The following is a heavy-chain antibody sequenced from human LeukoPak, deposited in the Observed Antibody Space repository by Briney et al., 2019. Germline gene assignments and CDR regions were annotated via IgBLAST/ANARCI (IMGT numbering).Heavy chain of an antibody. CDR3: ARLDFYCSSTSCDDY. Sequence: GGSLRLSCAASGFTFSSYSMNWVRQAPGKGLEWVSYISSSSSTIYYADSVKGRFTISRDNAKNSLYLQMNSLRAEDTAVYYCARLDFYCSSTSCDDYWGQGTLVTVFS. J-gene: IGHJ4*02. D-gene: IGHD2-2*01. CDR1: GFTFSSYS. V-gene: IGHV3-48*01. CDR2: ISSSSSTI.